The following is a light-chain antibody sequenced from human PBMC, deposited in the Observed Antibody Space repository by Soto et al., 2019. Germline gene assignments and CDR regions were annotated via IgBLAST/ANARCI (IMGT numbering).Light chain of an antibody. CDR1: SSDVGGYNY. CDR3: SXYAGXKV. J-gene: IGLJ2*01. CDR2: EVS. V-gene: IGLV2-8*01. Sequence: QSALTQPPSASGSPGQSVTISCTGTSSDVGGYNYVSWYQQHPGKAPKLMIYEVSKRPSGVPDRFSGSKSXXXXXXTXXGXQAXDXAXYYCSXYAGXKVF.